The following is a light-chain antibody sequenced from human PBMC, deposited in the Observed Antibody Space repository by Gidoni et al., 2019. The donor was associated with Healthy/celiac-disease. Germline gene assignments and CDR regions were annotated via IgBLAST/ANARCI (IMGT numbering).Light chain of an antibody. CDR2: GAS. J-gene: IGKJ2*01. CDR3: QQYGTSPYT. V-gene: IGKV3-20*01. CDR1: QSVSSSY. Sequence: EVVLTQSPGTLSLSPGERATLSCRASQSVSSSYLAWYQQKPGQAPRLLIYGASSRATGIPDRFSGSESGTDFTLTISRLVPEDFAVYYCQQYGTSPYTFGQGTKLESK.